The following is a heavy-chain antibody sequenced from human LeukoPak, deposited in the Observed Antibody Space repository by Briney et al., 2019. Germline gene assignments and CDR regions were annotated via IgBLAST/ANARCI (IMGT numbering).Heavy chain of an antibody. CDR3: ARESGIAAAGFDY. CDR2: IYYSGST. V-gene: IGHV4-59*02. D-gene: IGHD6-13*01. CDR1: GGSVSGYY. J-gene: IGHJ4*02. Sequence: SETLSLTCAVYGGSVSGYYWSWIRQPPGKGLEWIGYIYYSGSTNYNPSLKSRVTISVDTSKNQFSLKLSSVTAADTAVYYCARESGIAAAGFDYWGQGTLVTVSS.